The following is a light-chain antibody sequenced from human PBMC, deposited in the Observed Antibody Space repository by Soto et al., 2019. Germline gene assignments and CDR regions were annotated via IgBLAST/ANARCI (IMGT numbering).Light chain of an antibody. V-gene: IGKV1-39*01. CDR2: AAS. J-gene: IGKJ2*01. Sequence: DIQMTQSPSSLSASVGDRVTITCRASQSISSYLNWYQQKPAKAPKLLIYAASSLQSGVPSRFSGSGSGTDFTLTISSLQPEDFATYYCQQSYSTQYTFGQGTKLEIK. CDR3: QQSYSTQYT. CDR1: QSISSY.